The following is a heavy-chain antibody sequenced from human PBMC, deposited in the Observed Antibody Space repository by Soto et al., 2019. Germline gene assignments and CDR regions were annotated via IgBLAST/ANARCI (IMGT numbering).Heavy chain of an antibody. Sequence: SETLSLTCTVSGGSISSGGYYWSWIRQHPGKGLEWIGYIYYSGSTYYNPSLKSRVTISVDTSKNQFSLKLSSVTAADTAVYYCARLKTTVTLLGGDYYYGMDVWGQGTTVTVSS. CDR1: GGSISSGGYY. CDR3: ARLKTTVTLLGGDYYYGMDV. CDR2: IYYSGST. V-gene: IGHV4-31*03. D-gene: IGHD4-17*01. J-gene: IGHJ6*02.